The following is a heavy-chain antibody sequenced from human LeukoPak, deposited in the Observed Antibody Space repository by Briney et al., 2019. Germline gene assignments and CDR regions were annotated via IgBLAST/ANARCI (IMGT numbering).Heavy chain of an antibody. CDR3: ARAMVRGVISRSYYFDY. CDR1: GYTFTSYA. CDR2: INAGNGNT. V-gene: IGHV1-3*01. J-gene: IGHJ4*02. Sequence: ASVKVSCKASGYTFTSYAMHWVRQAPGQRPEWMGWINAGNGNTKYSQKLQGRVTMTTDTSTSTAYMELRSLRSDDTAVYYCARAMVRGVISRSYYFDYWGQGTLVTVSS. D-gene: IGHD3-10*01.